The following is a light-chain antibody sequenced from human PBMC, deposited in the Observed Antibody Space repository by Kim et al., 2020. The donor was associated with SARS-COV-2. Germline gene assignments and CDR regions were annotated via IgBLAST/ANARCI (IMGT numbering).Light chain of an antibody. J-gene: IGLJ3*02. Sequence: PGGTVTLTCASSTGAVTSDSYPNWFQQKPGQSPRALIYNTNNNRAWTPSRFSGSLPGGKAALTLSGVQPEDEADYYCVLYLAGGWVFGGGTQLTVL. CDR1: TGAVTSDSY. CDR2: NTN. V-gene: IGLV7-43*01. CDR3: VLYLAGGWV.